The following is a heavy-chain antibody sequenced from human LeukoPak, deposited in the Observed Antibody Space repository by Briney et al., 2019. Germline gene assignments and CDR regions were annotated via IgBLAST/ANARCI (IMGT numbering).Heavy chain of an antibody. V-gene: IGHV3-30*04. CDR2: ISYDGSNK. D-gene: IGHD2-2*01. J-gene: IGHJ4*02. CDR1: GFTFSSYA. Sequence: PGRSLRLSCAASGFTFSSYAMHWVRQAPGKGLGWVAVISYDGSNKYYADSVKGRFTISRDNSKNTLYLQMNRLRAEDTAVYYCARDWGSIVVVPAAPENYFDYWGQGTLVTVSS. CDR3: ARDWGSIVVVPAAPENYFDY.